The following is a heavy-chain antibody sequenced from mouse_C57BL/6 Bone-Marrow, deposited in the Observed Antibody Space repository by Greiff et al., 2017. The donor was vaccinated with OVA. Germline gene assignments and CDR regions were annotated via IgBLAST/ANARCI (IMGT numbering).Heavy chain of an antibody. J-gene: IGHJ4*01. D-gene: IGHD1-1*01. CDR1: GFTFSSYA. V-gene: IGHV5-9-1*02. Sequence: EVQLVESGEGLVKPGGSLKLSCAASGFTFSSYAMSWVRQTPEKRLEWVAYISSGGDYIYYADTVQGRFTISRDNARNTLYLQMSSLKSEDTAMYYCTRDVHYYGSSYAMDYWGQGTSVTVSS. CDR2: ISSGGDYI. CDR3: TRDVHYYGSSYAMDY.